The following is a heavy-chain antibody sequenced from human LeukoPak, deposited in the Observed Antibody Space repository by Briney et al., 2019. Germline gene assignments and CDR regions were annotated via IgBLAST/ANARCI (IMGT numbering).Heavy chain of an antibody. D-gene: IGHD1-26*01. CDR3: ARDPYSGSYGNYYYYFMDV. V-gene: IGHV3-7*01. J-gene: IGHJ6*03. Sequence: HSGGSLRLSCAASGFTFSSYWMSWVRQAPGKGLEWVANIKQDGSEKYYVDSVKGRFTISRDNAKNSLYLQMNSLRAEDTAVYYCARDPYSGSYGNYYYYFMDVWGKGTTVTISS. CDR2: IKQDGSEK. CDR1: GFTFSSYW.